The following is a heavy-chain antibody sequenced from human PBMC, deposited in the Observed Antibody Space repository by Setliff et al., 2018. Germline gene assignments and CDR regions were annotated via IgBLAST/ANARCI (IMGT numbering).Heavy chain of an antibody. Sequence: LSLTCTVSGGSITSGSFYWSWIRQPAGKKLEWIGRIHASGSPDYNPSFESRVTISRGTSTNQFSLKLGSVTAADTAVYYCARERYFDWFFEDWGHGTLVTVSS. V-gene: IGHV4-61*02. D-gene: IGHD3-9*01. CDR1: GGSITSGSFY. CDR3: ARERYFDWFFED. J-gene: IGHJ4*01. CDR2: IHASGSP.